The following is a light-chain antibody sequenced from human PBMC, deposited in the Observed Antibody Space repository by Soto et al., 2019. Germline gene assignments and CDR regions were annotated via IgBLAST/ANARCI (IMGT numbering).Light chain of an antibody. CDR1: QSIGSN. CDR3: QQSYSTPIT. J-gene: IGKJ5*01. V-gene: IGKV3-15*01. Sequence: EIVMTQSPATLSLSPGERATISCRASQSIGSNLAWYKQKPGQAPRLLIYGASTRATGIPARFSGSGSGTEFTLTISSLQSEDFEVYYCQQSYSTPITFGQGTRLEIK. CDR2: GAS.